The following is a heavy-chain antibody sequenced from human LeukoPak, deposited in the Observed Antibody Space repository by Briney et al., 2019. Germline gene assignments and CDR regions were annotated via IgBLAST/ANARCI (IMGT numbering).Heavy chain of an antibody. D-gene: IGHD2-15*01. CDR1: GFTFSSCS. CDR3: ARGWTADC. Sequence: GGSLRLSCAASGFTFSSCSMNWVRQAPGKGLEWVSYISSSSSTIYYADSVKGRFTISRDNAKNSLYLQMNSLRAEDTAVYYCARGWTADCWGQGTLVTVSS. J-gene: IGHJ4*02. CDR2: ISSSSSTI. V-gene: IGHV3-48*01.